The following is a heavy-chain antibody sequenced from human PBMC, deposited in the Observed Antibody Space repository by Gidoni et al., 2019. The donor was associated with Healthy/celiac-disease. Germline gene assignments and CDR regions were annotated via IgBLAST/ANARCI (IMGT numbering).Heavy chain of an antibody. CDR3: ARAMGKGYCSSTSCYVDYYYYGMDV. CDR1: GFTVSSNY. J-gene: IGHJ6*02. D-gene: IGHD2-2*01. V-gene: IGHV3-53*04. Sequence: EVQLVESGGGLVQPGGSLRLSGAASGFTVSSNYMSWVRQAPGKGLEWVSVIYSGGSTYYADSVKCRFTISRHNSKTTLYLQMNSLRAEDTAVYYCARAMGKGYCSSTSCYVDYYYYGMDVWGQGTTVTVSS. CDR2: IYSGGST.